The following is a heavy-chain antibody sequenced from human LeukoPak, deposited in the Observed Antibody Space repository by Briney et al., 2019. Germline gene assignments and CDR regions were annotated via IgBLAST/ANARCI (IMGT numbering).Heavy chain of an antibody. CDR2: INHSGST. V-gene: IGHV4-34*01. Sequence: SETLSLTCAVYGGSFSGYYWSWIRQPPGKGLEWIGEINHSGSTNYNPSLKSRVTISVDTSKNQFSLKLSSVTAADTAVYYCARVVTMIDYFDYWGQGTLVTVSS. CDR3: ARVVTMIDYFDY. J-gene: IGHJ4*02. D-gene: IGHD3-22*01. CDR1: GGSFSGYY.